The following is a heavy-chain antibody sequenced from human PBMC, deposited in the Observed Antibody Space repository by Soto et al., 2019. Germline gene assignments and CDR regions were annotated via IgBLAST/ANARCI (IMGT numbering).Heavy chain of an antibody. J-gene: IGHJ5*01. CDR3: ARGPPRFNS. CDR1: GYTFTSYY. CDR2: IRDYNGNT. D-gene: IGHD4-17*01. Sequence: QVQLVQSGAEVKKPGASVKVSCKASGYTFTSYYISWVRQAPGQGLDWMGWIRDYNGNTNYAQKLQGRVTMTTDTSTSKAYMQLRSLRSDDTAGYHWARGPPRFNSRGHGTLITVSS. V-gene: IGHV1-18*01.